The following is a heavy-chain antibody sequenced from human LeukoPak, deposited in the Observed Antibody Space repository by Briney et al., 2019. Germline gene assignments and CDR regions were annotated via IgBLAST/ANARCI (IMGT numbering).Heavy chain of an antibody. CDR2: ISHSGSN. Sequence: SETLSLTCAVYGGSFSGYYWIWIRQPPGKGLEWIGEISHSGSNNYNPSLKSRVTISVDTYKNQLALQLSAVTAADTTVYYCAILRIQLCNFDYWGRGTRVTVPS. V-gene: IGHV4-34*01. CDR3: AILRIQLCNFDY. D-gene: IGHD5-18*01. CDR1: GGSFSGYY. J-gene: IGHJ4*02.